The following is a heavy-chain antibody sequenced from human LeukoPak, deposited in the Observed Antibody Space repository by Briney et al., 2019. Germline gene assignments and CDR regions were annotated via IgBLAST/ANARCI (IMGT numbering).Heavy chain of an antibody. D-gene: IGHD3-10*01. V-gene: IGHV3-15*01. J-gene: IGHJ4*02. CDR3: TVVNYGSGSYPLGY. CDR1: GFTFSDVW. Sequence: GGSLRLSCAASGFTFSDVWMSWVRQAPGKGLEWVGRIKSKTDGGTTDYAAPVKGRFTISRDDSKNTLFLQMNSLKAEDTGVYYCTVVNYGSGSYPLGYWGQGTLVTVSS. CDR2: IKSKTDGGTT.